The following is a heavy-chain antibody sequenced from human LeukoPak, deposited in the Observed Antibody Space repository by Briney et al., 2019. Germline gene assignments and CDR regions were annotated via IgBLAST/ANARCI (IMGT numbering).Heavy chain of an antibody. CDR2: ISGSGGSR. Sequence: GGSPGPPCAAPGFTFSSYPMSWVRPAPGKGLEWVSAISGSGGSRYYADSVKGRFTISRDNSKNTLYLQMNSLRAEDTAVYYCAKEIDYWGQGTLVTVSS. V-gene: IGHV3-23*01. J-gene: IGHJ4*02. CDR3: AKEIDY. CDR1: GFTFSSYP.